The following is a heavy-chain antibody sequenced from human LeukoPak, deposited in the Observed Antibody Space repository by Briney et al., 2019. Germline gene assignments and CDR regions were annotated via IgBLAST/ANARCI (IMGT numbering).Heavy chain of an antibody. D-gene: IGHD6-19*01. Sequence: SQTLSLTCTVSGGSISSGDYYWSWIRQPPGKGLEWIGYIYYSGSTYYNPSLKSRVTISVDTSKNQFSLKLSSVTAADTAVYFCARGVPGSVDYFDYWGQGTLVTVSS. V-gene: IGHV4-30-4*01. CDR1: GGSISSGDYY. CDR3: ARGVPGSVDYFDY. J-gene: IGHJ4*02. CDR2: IYYSGST.